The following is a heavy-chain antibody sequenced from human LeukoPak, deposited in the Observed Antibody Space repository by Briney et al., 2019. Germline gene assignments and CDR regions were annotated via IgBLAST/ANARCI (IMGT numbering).Heavy chain of an antibody. CDR3: ARDRGGIAARLIDY. Sequence: PGGSLRLSCAASGFTLSSYSMNWVRQAPGKGLEWVSSISSSSSYIYYADSVKGRFTISRDNAKNSLYLRMNSLRAEDTAVYYCARDRGGIAARLIDYWGQGTLVTVSS. J-gene: IGHJ4*02. V-gene: IGHV3-21*01. CDR1: GFTLSSYS. CDR2: ISSSSSYI. D-gene: IGHD6-6*01.